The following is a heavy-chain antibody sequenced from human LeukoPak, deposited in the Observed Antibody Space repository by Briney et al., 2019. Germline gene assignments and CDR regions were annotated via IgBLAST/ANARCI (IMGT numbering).Heavy chain of an antibody. V-gene: IGHV2-5*02. D-gene: IGHD3-10*01. Sequence: ESGPTLVKPTQTLTLTCTFSGFSLSTSGVGVGWIRQPPGKALEWLALIYWDDDKRYSPSLKSRLTITKDTSKNQVVLTMTNTDPVDTATYYCAHRRFGELLAGYYFDYWGQGTLVTVSS. CDR3: AHRRFGELLAGYYFDY. J-gene: IGHJ4*02. CDR1: GFSLSTSGVG. CDR2: IYWDDDK.